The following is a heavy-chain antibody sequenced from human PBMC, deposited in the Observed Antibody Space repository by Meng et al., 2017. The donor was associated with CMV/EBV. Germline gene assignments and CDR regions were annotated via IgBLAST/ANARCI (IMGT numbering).Heavy chain of an antibody. CDR2: INPNSGGT. D-gene: IGHD6-13*01. J-gene: IGHJ5*02. CDR1: CYTFTGYD. CDR3: ARWAIYSSSWYIWNWFDP. Sequence: QVERVEAGVEVNKPGASVKCSCKASCYTFTGYDRHWVRQATGQGLEWMGWINPNSGGTNYAQKFQGRVTMTRDTSISTAYMELSRLRSDDTAVYYCARWAIYSSSWYIWNWFDPWGQGTLVTVSS. V-gene: IGHV1-2*02.